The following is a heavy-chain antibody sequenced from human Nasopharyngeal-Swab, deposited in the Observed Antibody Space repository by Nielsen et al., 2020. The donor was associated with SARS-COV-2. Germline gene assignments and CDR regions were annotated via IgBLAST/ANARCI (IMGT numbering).Heavy chain of an antibody. CDR2: MNYSGST. J-gene: IGHJ3*02. CDR3: ARFGVFDAFDI. Sequence: WIRKPPGKGLEWIGYMNYSGSTYYNPSLKSRVTISVDTSKNEFCLKLTSVTAADTAVFYCARFGVFDAFDIWGQGTMVTVSS. D-gene: IGHD5/OR15-5a*01. V-gene: IGHV4-31*02.